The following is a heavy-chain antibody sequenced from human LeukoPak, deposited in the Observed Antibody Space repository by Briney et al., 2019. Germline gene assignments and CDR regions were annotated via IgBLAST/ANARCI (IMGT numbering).Heavy chain of an antibody. CDR1: GFTFSTYA. D-gene: IGHD2-2*01. Sequence: GGSLRLSCAASGFTFSTYAMYWVRQAPGKGLEWVSGISGSGGSTYFADPVKGRFTISRDNSKNTLYLQMNSLRAEDTAVYYCAKDQYCTSTSCYVGYWGQGTLVTVSS. CDR2: ISGSGGST. CDR3: AKDQYCTSTSCYVGY. J-gene: IGHJ4*02. V-gene: IGHV3-23*01.